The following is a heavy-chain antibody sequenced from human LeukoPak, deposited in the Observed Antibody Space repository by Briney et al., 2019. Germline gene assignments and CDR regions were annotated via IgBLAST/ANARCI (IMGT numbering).Heavy chain of an antibody. V-gene: IGHV4-4*07. CDR2: ISISGST. Sequence: SETLSLTCSVSGGSISRYYWSWIRQTAGKGLEWIGRISISGSTNYNPSLESRHTMSIDTSKSQVSLRLSSVTAADTAVYYCARPLFDILTGYGTDWFDPWGQGTLVTVSS. CDR1: GGSISRYY. D-gene: IGHD3-9*01. J-gene: IGHJ5*02. CDR3: ARPLFDILTGYGTDWFDP.